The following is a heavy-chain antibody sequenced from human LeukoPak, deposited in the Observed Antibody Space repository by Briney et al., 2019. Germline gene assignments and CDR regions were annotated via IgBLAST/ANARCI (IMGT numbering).Heavy chain of an antibody. D-gene: IGHD6-13*01. CDR3: ARDRREQQLDLDY. CDR1: GGTFSSYA. CDR2: INPSGGST. Sequence: ASVKVSCKASGGTFSSYAISWVRQAPGQGLEWMGIINPSGGSTSYAQKFQGRVTMTRDTSTSTVYMELSSLRSEDTAVYYCARDRREQQLDLDYWGQGTLVTVSS. V-gene: IGHV1-46*01. J-gene: IGHJ4*02.